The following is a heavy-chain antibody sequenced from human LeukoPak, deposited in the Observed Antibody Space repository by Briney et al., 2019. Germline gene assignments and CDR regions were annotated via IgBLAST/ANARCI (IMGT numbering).Heavy chain of an antibody. CDR3: AASGGSINWFDP. D-gene: IGHD5-12*01. J-gene: IGHJ5*02. Sequence: PSETLSLTCAVYGGSFSGYYWGWIRQPPGKGLQWIGEINHSGYTNYNPSLKSRVTISLDTSKNQFSLKLSSVTAADTAVYYCAASGGSINWFDPWGQGTLVTVSS. CDR2: INHSGYT. V-gene: IGHV4-34*01. CDR1: GGSFSGYY.